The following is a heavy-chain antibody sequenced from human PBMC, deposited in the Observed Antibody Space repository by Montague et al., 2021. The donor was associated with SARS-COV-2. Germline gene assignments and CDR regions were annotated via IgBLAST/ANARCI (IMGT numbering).Heavy chain of an antibody. CDR2: INHSGST. CDR3: AGVRYYGSGASLGMDV. CDR1: GGSFSGYY. Sequence: SETLSLTCAVYGGSFSGYYWSWIRQPPGKGLEWIGEINHSGSTNSNPSLKSRVTISVDTSKNQFSLKLSSVTAADTAVYYCAGVRYYGSGASLGMDVWGQGTTVTVSS. D-gene: IGHD3-10*01. V-gene: IGHV4-34*01. J-gene: IGHJ6*02.